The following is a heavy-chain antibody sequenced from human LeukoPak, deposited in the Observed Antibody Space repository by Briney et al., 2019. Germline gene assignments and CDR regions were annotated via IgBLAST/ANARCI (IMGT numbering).Heavy chain of an antibody. J-gene: IGHJ4*02. Sequence: SETLSLTCTVSGGSISSGGYYWSWIRQHPGKGLEWIGYNYYSGSTYYNPSLKSRVTISVDTSKNQFSLKLSSVTAADTAVYYCAREATVANFDYWGQGTLVTVSS. CDR1: GGSISSGGYY. V-gene: IGHV4-31*03. CDR3: AREATVANFDY. CDR2: NYYSGST. D-gene: IGHD4-17*01.